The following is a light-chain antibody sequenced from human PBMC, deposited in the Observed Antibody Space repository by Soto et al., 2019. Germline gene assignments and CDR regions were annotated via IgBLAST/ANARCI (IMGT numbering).Light chain of an antibody. Sequence: EIVLTQSPGTLSLSPGERATLSCRASQSVSSSYLAWYQQKPGQAPRLLIYGASSRATGIPDRFSGSASGTDFTLTISRLEPEDFAVYYWQQYGSSPYTFGQGTKLEIK. CDR3: QQYGSSPYT. J-gene: IGKJ2*01. V-gene: IGKV3-20*01. CDR2: GAS. CDR1: QSVSSSY.